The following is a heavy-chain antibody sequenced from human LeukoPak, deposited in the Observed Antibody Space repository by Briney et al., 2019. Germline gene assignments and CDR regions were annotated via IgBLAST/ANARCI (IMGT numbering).Heavy chain of an antibody. CDR2: IKSDGSSS. J-gene: IGHJ4*02. Sequence: PGRSLRLSCAASGFTFSSYFWMHWVRQAPGKGLVWVSRIKSDGSSSTYADSVKGRFTISRDNAKNTLYLQMNTLRAEDTAVYYCVRDLDLGGYSSFEYWGQGTLVTVSS. CDR3: VRDLDLGGYSSFEY. CDR1: GFTFSSYFW. V-gene: IGHV3-74*01. D-gene: IGHD4-23*01.